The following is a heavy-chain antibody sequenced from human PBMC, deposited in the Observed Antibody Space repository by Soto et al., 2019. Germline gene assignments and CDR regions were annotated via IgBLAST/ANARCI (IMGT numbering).Heavy chain of an antibody. V-gene: IGHV4-31*03. CDR1: GGSISRGGYY. CDR3: ARGHWFGESYFDY. D-gene: IGHD3-10*01. CDR2: IYYSGST. J-gene: IGHJ4*02. Sequence: SETLSLTCTVSGGSISRGGYYWSWIRQHPGKGLEWIGYIYYSGSTYYNPSLKSRVTISVDTSKNQFSLKLSSVTAADTAVYYCARGHWFGESYFDYWGQGTLVTVSS.